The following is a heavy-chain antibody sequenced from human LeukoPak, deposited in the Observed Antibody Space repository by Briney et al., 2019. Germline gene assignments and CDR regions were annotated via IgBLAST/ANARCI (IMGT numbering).Heavy chain of an antibody. CDR3: ARGGPEWPLDY. CDR2: IWYDGSNK. CDR1: GFSFSSYG. Sequence: GGSLRLSCAASGFSFSSYGMLWVRQAPGKGLEWVAVIWYDGSNKYYADSVKGRFTISRDNSNNTLYLQMNSLRVEDTAVYYFARGGPEWPLDYWGQGTLVTVSS. V-gene: IGHV3-33*01. J-gene: IGHJ4*02. D-gene: IGHD3-16*01.